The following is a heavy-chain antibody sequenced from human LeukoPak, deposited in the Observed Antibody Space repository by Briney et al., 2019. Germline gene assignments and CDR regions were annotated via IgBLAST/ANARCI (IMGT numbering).Heavy chain of an antibody. D-gene: IGHD6-19*01. V-gene: IGHV3-23*01. CDR2: ISGSGGST. CDR1: GFTFSSYA. J-gene: IGHJ1*01. Sequence: GGSLRLSCAASGFTFSSYAMSWVRQAPGKGLEWVSAISGSGGSTYYADSVKGRFTISRDNSKNTLYLQMNSLRAEDTAVYYCAKVDIAVAGNSEYFQHWGQGTLATVSS. CDR3: AKVDIAVAGNSEYFQH.